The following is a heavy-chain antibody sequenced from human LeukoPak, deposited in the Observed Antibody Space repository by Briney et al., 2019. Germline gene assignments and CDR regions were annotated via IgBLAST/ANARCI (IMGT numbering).Heavy chain of an antibody. Sequence: PSETLSLTCTVSGGSISSDYWSWIRQTAGKELEWIGRVYGSGGTNYNPSLNSRVTISADKSKNQFFLKMTSVTAADTAVYYWARGPTLSQYCSGGSCYWASDAFDIWGRGTMVTVSS. V-gene: IGHV4-4*07. D-gene: IGHD2-15*01. J-gene: IGHJ3*02. CDR2: VYGSGGT. CDR1: GGSISSDY. CDR3: ARGPTLSQYCSGGSCYWASDAFDI.